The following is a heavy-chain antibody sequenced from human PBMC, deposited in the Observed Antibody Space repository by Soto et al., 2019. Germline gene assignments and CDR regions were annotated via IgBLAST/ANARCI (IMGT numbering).Heavy chain of an antibody. J-gene: IGHJ3*02. V-gene: IGHV3-64D*06. CDR3: VKGTWAVPSVRDAFDI. Sequence: GGSLRLSCSASGFPFSVHAMHLLRQCPVTGLQYVSCIGINGGSTYSADSVKGRFTISRDNSKDTLYLQMSSLRTEDTAIYYCVKGTWAVPSVRDAFDIWGQGTVVTVSS. CDR2: IGINGGST. D-gene: IGHD3-10*02. CDR1: GFPFSVHA.